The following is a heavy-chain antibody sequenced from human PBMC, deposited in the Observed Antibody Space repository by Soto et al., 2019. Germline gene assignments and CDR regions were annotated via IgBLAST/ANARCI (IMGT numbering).Heavy chain of an antibody. CDR1: GGTFSSYA. Sequence: SVKVSCKASGGTFSSYAISWVRQAPGQGLEWMGGIIPIFGTANYAQKFQGRVTITADESTSTAYMELSSLRSEDTAVYYCARDPGYYGSGSPRNRFDPWGQGTLVTVSS. V-gene: IGHV1-69*13. CDR2: IIPIFGTA. CDR3: ARDPGYYGSGSPRNRFDP. J-gene: IGHJ5*02. D-gene: IGHD3-10*01.